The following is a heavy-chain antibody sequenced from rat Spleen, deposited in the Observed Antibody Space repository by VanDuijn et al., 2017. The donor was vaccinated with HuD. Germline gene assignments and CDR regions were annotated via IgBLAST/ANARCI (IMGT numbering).Heavy chain of an antibody. V-gene: IGHV5-46*01. Sequence: EVQLVESGGGLVQPGRSMKLSCAASGFTFSSFPMAWVRQAPTKGLEWVATISTSGGSTYYRDSVKGRFTISRDNAKSTLYLQMNSLRSEDTATYYCTRDLWDYFDYWGQGVMVTVSS. CDR2: ISTSGGST. D-gene: IGHD3-2*01. J-gene: IGHJ2*01. CDR1: GFTFSSFP. CDR3: TRDLWDYFDY.